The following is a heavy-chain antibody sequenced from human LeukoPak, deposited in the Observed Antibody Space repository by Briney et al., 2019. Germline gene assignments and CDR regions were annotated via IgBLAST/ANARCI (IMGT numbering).Heavy chain of an antibody. V-gene: IGHV3-7*01. Sequence: GGSLRLSCAASGFTFSSYWMSWVRQAPGKGLERVANIKQDGSEKYDVESVKGRFTISRDNAKNSLYLQMNSLRAEDTAVYYCARDLAAAGWGDFDYWGQGTLVTVSS. D-gene: IGHD6-13*01. CDR3: ARDLAAAGWGDFDY. CDR2: IKQDGSEK. J-gene: IGHJ4*02. CDR1: GFTFSSYW.